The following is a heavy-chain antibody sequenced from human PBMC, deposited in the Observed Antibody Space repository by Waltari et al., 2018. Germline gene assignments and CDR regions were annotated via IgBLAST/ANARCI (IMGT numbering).Heavy chain of an antibody. J-gene: IGHJ2*01. D-gene: IGHD1-1*01. V-gene: IGHV4-4*02. Sequence: QVVLEESGPGLVKPSGTLSLTFAVSSGSLARYNGWSWIRQTTGRGLEWIGEIYHNGNINYHPSLKSRLTISVDTSRRLFSLRLASVTVADTAVYYCARRGTAGSWFFDFWGLGTLVAVSS. CDR3: ARRGTAGSWFFDF. CDR2: IYHNGNI. CDR1: SGSLARYNG.